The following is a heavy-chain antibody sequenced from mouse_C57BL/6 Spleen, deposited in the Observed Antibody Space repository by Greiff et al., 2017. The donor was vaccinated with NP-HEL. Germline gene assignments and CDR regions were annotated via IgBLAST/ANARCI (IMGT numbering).Heavy chain of an antibody. CDR3: ASPAAGFAY. CDR1: GFTFSDYY. Sequence: EVKVVESGGGLVQPGGSLKLSCAASGFTFSDYYMYWVRQTPEKRLEWVAYISNGGGSTYYPDTVKGRFTISRDNAKNTLYLQMSRLKSEDTAMYYCASPAAGFAYWGQGTLVTVSA. J-gene: IGHJ3*01. CDR2: ISNGGGST. V-gene: IGHV5-12*01.